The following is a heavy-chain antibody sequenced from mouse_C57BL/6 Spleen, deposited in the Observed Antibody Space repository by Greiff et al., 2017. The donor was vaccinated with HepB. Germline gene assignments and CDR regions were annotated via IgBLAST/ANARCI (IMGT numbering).Heavy chain of an antibody. D-gene: IGHD4-1*01. CDR1: GYTFTSYW. CDR2: INPSNGGT. Sequence: QVQLQQPGTELVKPGASVKLSCKASGYTFTSYWMHWVKQRPGQGLEWIGNINPSNGGTNYNEKFKSKATLTVDKSSSTAYMQLSSLTSEDSAFYYWARWGWDRYAMDDWGQGTSVTVSS. J-gene: IGHJ4*01. CDR3: ARWGWDRYAMDD. V-gene: IGHV1-53*01.